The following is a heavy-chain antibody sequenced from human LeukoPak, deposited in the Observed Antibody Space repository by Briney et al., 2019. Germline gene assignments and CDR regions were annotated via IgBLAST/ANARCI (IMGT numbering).Heavy chain of an antibody. CDR2: LYYSGCIT. CDR1: GGSISSSYYS. D-gene: IGHD2-2*01. V-gene: IGHV4-39*01. Sequence: KSSETLSLTCTVSGGSISSSYYSWGWVRQPPGKGLEWIGSLYYSGCITYHNPSLKSRVTISVDTSKNQFSLKLNSVTAADTAVYYCARLGCSSASCYPGNWGQGALVTVSS. J-gene: IGHJ4*02. CDR3: ARLGCSSASCYPGN.